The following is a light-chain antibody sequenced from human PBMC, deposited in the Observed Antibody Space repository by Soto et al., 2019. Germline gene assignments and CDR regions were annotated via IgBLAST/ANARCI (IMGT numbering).Light chain of an antibody. Sequence: QSALTQPASVSGSPGQSITISCTGTSSDVGSYNLVSWYQHYPGKVPKVMIYEDTKRPSGVSNRFSGSKSGNMASLTISGLQAEDEADYYCCSYAGSSTWVFGGGTKLTVL. CDR1: SSDVGSYNL. CDR2: EDT. J-gene: IGLJ3*02. V-gene: IGLV2-23*01. CDR3: CSYAGSSTWV.